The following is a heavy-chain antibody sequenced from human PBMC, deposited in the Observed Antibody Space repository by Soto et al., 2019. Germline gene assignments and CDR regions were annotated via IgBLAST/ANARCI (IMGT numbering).Heavy chain of an antibody. CDR2: IKQDGSEK. V-gene: IGHV3-7*04. Sequence: PGGSLRLSCAASGFTFSSYWMSWVRQAPGKGLEWVANIKQDGSEKYYVDSVKGRFTISRDNAKNSLYLQMNSLRAEDTAVYYCARDRAAGSNWFDPWGQGTLVTVSS. J-gene: IGHJ5*02. D-gene: IGHD6-13*01. CDR1: GFTFSSYW. CDR3: ARDRAAGSNWFDP.